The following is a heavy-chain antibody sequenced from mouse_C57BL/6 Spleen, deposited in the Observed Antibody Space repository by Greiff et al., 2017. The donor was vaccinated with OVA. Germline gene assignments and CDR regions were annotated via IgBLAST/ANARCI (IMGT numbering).Heavy chain of an antibody. CDR1: GYTFTDYY. V-gene: IGHV1-26*01. CDR3: ARSGGGYWYFDV. CDR2: INPNNGGT. J-gene: IGHJ1*03. Sequence: VQLQQSGPELVKPGASVKISCKASGYTFTDYYMNWVKQSHGKSLEWIGDINPNNGGTSYNQKFKGKATLTVDKSSSTAYMELRSLTSEDSAVYYCARSGGGYWYFDVWGTGTTVTVSS.